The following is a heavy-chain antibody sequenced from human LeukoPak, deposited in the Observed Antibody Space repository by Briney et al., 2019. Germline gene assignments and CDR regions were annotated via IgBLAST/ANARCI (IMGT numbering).Heavy chain of an antibody. CDR1: GGSINIYY. V-gene: IGHV4-59*01. J-gene: IGHJ4*02. CDR3: AREIPGIVGATYFDY. Sequence: SSETLSLTCTVSGGSINIYYWSWIRQPPGKGLEWIVYIYYSGSTNYNPSLESRVTISVDTSKNQFSRKLSSVTAADTAVYYCAREIPGIVGATYFDYWGQGTLVTVSS. D-gene: IGHD1-26*01. CDR2: IYYSGST.